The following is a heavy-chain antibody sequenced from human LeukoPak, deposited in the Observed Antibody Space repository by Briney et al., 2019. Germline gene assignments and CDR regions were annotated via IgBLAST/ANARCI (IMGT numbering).Heavy chain of an antibody. Sequence: PSETLSLTCTVSGGSISSGGYYWSWIRQHPGKGLEWLGYIYHSGSTYYNPSLKSRVIISVDTSKNQFSLKLSSVTAADTAVYYCARAHITQGVVDGFDIWGQGTMVTVSS. V-gene: IGHV4-31*03. J-gene: IGHJ3*02. CDR3: ARAHITQGVVDGFDI. CDR2: IYHSGST. D-gene: IGHD3-10*01. CDR1: GGSISSGGYY.